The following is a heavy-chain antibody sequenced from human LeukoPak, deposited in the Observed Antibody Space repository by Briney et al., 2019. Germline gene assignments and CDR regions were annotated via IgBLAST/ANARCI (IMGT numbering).Heavy chain of an antibody. Sequence: KPSETLSLTCAVYGGSFSGYYWSWIRQPPGKGLEWIGAINHSGSTNYNPSLKSRVTISVDTSKNQFSLKLSSVTAADTAVYYCARGRVPSSGWYGFFFGFDPWGQGTLVTVSS. CDR3: ARGRVPSSGWYGFFFGFDP. V-gene: IGHV4-34*01. J-gene: IGHJ5*02. D-gene: IGHD6-19*01. CDR2: INHSGST. CDR1: GGSFSGYY.